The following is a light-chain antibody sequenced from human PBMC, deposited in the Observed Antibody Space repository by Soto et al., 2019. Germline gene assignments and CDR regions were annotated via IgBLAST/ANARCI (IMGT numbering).Light chain of an antibody. V-gene: IGLV2-11*01. Sequence: QSALTQPRSVSGSPGQSVTISCTGTSSDIGGYNYVSWYQQHPGKAPKLMIYTVTKRPSGVPDRFSGSKSDNTASLTISGLQADDEADYYSSSYAGSSSYVFGTGTKDTDL. J-gene: IGLJ1*01. CDR1: SSDIGGYNY. CDR2: TVT. CDR3: SSYAGSSSYV.